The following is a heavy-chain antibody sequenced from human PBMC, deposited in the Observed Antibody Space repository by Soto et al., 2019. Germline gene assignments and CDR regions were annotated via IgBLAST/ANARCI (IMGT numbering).Heavy chain of an antibody. CDR3: AKDLTYPIQLWSYYFDY. J-gene: IGHJ4*02. Sequence: PGGSLRLSCAASGFTFSDYGMHWVRQAPGKGLEWVAVISYDGSNEYYADSVKGRFTISRDNSKNTLYLQMNSLRAEDTAVYYCAKDLTYPIQLWSYYFDYWGQGTLVTVPS. V-gene: IGHV3-30*18. CDR2: ISYDGSNE. CDR1: GFTFSDYG. D-gene: IGHD5-18*01.